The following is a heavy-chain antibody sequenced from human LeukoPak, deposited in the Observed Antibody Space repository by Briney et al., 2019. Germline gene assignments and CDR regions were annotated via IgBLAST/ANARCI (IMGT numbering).Heavy chain of an antibody. V-gene: IGHV3-11*01. Sequence: GGSLRLSCAASGFTFSDYYMSWIRQAPGKGLEWVSYISSSGSTIYYADSVKGRFTISRDNAKNSLYLQMNSLRAEDTAVYYCARRRLATTTPIDYWGQGTLVTVSS. CDR1: GFTFSDYY. CDR3: ARRRLATTTPIDY. CDR2: ISSSGSTI. J-gene: IGHJ4*02. D-gene: IGHD5-12*01.